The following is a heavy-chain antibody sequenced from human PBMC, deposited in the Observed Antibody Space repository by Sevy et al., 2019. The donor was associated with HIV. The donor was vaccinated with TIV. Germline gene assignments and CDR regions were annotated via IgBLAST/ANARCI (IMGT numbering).Heavy chain of an antibody. V-gene: IGHV1-2*02. CDR1: GYTFTGYY. CDR3: AREDSSGYYGRVAFDI. CDR2: INPNSGGT. Sequence: ASVKVSCKASGYTFTGYYMHWVRQAPGQGLEWMGWINPNSGGTNYAQKFQGRVTMTRDTSISTAYMELSRLRSDDTAVYYCAREDSSGYYGRVAFDIWCQGTMVTVSS. J-gene: IGHJ3*02. D-gene: IGHD3-22*01.